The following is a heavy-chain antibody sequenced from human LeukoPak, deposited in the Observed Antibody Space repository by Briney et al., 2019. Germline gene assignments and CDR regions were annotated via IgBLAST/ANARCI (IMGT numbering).Heavy chain of an antibody. CDR2: IRSKANSYAT. CDR3: ARAYYYYYMDV. CDR1: GFTFSGSA. Sequence: GGSLRLSCAASGFTFSGSAMHWVRQASGKGLEWVGRIRSKANSYATAYAASVKGRFTISRDDSKNTAYLQMNSLRAEDTAVYYCARAYYYYYMDVWGKGTTVTISS. V-gene: IGHV3-73*01. J-gene: IGHJ6*03.